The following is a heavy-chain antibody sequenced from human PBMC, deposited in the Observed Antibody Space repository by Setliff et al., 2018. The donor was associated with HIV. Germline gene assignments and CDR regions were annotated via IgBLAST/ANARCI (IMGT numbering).Heavy chain of an antibody. CDR1: GDSISSGYY. CDR3: ARVSPLTHYYYMDM. CDR2: INHSGST. D-gene: IGHD7-27*01. V-gene: IGHV4-38-2*02. Sequence: SETLSLTCTVSGDSISSGYYWSWIRQPPGKGLEWIGEINHSGSTNYNPSLKSRVSMSVDTSKNQFYLHLSSVTAADTAVYYCARVSPLTHYYYMDMWGKGTTVTVSS. J-gene: IGHJ6*03.